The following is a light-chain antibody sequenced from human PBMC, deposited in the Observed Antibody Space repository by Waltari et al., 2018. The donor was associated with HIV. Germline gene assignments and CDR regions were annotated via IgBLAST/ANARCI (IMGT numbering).Light chain of an antibody. CDR3: GTWDRTLGGGV. Sequence: QSVLTQPPSVSAAPGQKVTISCSRSSSNIGNDYVSWYQHVPGAAPRLLIYDNTRRPSGIPDRFPGSKSGTSATLAITGLQTGDEADYYCGTWDRTLGGGVFGGGTKLTVL. V-gene: IGLV1-51*01. CDR2: DNT. J-gene: IGLJ3*02. CDR1: SSNIGNDY.